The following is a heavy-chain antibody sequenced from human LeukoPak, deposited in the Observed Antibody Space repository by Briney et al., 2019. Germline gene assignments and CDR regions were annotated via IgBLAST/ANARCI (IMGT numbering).Heavy chain of an antibody. CDR2: INHSGST. J-gene: IGHJ4*02. V-gene: IGHV4-34*01. D-gene: IGHD2-2*01. CDR1: GGSFSGYY. CDR3: ARKGYCSSTSCYGKYYFDY. Sequence: SETLSLTCAVLGGSFSGYYWSWIRQPPGKGLEWIGEINHSGSTNYNPSLKSRVTISVDTSKNQFPLKLSSVTAADTAVYYCARKGYCSSTSCYGKYYFDYWGQGTLVTVSS.